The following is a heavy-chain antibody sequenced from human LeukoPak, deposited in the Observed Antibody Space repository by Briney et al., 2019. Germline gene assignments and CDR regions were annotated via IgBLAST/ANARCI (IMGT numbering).Heavy chain of an antibody. V-gene: IGHV3-66*01. CDR2: IYSGGST. D-gene: IGHD4-17*01. CDR1: GFTVSSNY. CDR3: ATYAYYYYMGV. J-gene: IGHJ6*03. Sequence: QSGGSLRLSCAASGFTVSSNYMSWVRQAPGEGLEWVSVIYSGGSTYYADSVKGRFTISRDNSKNTVYLQMNSLRAEDTAVYYCATYAYYYYMGVWGKGTTVTISS.